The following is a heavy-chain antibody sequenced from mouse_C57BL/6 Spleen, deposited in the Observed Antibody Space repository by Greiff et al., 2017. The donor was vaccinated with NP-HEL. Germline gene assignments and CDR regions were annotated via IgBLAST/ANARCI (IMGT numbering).Heavy chain of an antibody. CDR3: ARSLVYYFDY. CDR1: GYAFSSSW. Sequence: VQLQQSGPELVKPGASVKISCKASGYAFSSSWMNWVKQRPGKGLEWIGRIYPGDGDANYNGKFKGKATLTADKSSSTAYMQLSSLTSEDSAVYFCARSLVYYFDYWGQGTTLTVSS. V-gene: IGHV1-82*01. D-gene: IGHD1-1*02. J-gene: IGHJ2*01. CDR2: IYPGDGDA.